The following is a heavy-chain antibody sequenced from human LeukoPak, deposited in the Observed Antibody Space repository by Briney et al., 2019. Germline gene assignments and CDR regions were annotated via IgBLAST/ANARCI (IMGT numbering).Heavy chain of an antibody. Sequence: SETLSLTCTVSGGSISSYYWSRIRQPPGKGLEWIGYIYYSGSTNYNPSLKSRVTISVDTSKNQFSLKLSSVTAADTAVYYCARDSQATYYDFWSGYFSQGGMDVWGQGTTVTVSS. CDR1: GGSISSYY. CDR2: IYYSGST. J-gene: IGHJ6*02. V-gene: IGHV4-59*01. CDR3: ARDSQATYYDFWSGYFSQGGMDV. D-gene: IGHD3-3*01.